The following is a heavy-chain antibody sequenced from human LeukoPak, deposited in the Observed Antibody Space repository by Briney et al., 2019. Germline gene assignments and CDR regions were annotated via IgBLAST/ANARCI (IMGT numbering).Heavy chain of an antibody. Sequence: PGGSLRLSCAAPGFTFDDYAMHWVRQAPGKGLEWVSGISWNSGSIGYADSVKGRFTISRDNAKNSLYLQMNSLRAEDTALYYCAKDKVWDYYDSSGYYDYWGQGTLVTVSS. J-gene: IGHJ4*02. D-gene: IGHD3-22*01. CDR1: GFTFDDYA. CDR3: AKDKVWDYYDSSGYYDY. CDR2: ISWNSGSI. V-gene: IGHV3-9*01.